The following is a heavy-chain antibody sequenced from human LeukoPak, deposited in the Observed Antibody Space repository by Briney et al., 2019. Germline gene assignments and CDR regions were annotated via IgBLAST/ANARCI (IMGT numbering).Heavy chain of an antibody. J-gene: IGHJ4*02. CDR2: IYTSGST. Sequence: SETLSLTCTVSGGSISSYYWSWIRQPAGKGLEWIGRIYTSGSTNYNPSLKSRVTMSVDTSKNQFSLKLSSVTAADTAVYYCAREVPVGATRMIDYWGQGTLVTVSS. V-gene: IGHV4-4*07. CDR3: AREVPVGATRMIDY. D-gene: IGHD1-26*01. CDR1: GGSISSYY.